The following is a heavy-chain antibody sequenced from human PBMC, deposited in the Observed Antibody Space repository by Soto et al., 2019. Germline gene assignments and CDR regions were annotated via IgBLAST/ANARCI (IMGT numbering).Heavy chain of an antibody. V-gene: IGHV1-2*04. D-gene: IGHD3-10*01. CDR2: INTNSGGT. CDR3: ARDSRYYYVSGGDYNRRPGDSYTDF. Sequence: GHSVRVYCKASGYTVTGYYMLCVRQAPGQGLEWMGWINTNSGGTNYAQKFQGWVTMTRDTSISTAYMELSRLRSDDTAVYYCARDSRYYYVSGGDYNRRPGDSYTDFWGNGTTDPV. J-gene: IGHJ6*03. CDR1: GYTVTGYY.